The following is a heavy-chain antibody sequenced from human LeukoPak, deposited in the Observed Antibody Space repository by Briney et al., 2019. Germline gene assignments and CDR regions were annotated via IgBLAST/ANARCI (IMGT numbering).Heavy chain of an antibody. CDR3: AKGNSSSWSPTPIDY. J-gene: IGHJ4*02. V-gene: IGHV3-30*18. Sequence: GRSLRLSCAASGFTFNSYGMHWVRQAPGKGLEWVAVTSYDGSNKNYADSVKGRFTISRDNSKNTLYLRMNSLRAEDTAVYYCAKGNSSSWSPTPIDYWGQGTLVTVSS. D-gene: IGHD6-13*01. CDR2: TSYDGSNK. CDR1: GFTFNSYG.